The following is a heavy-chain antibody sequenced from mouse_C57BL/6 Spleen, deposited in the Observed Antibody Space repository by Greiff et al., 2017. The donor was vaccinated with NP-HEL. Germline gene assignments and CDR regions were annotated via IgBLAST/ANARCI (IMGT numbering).Heavy chain of an antibody. J-gene: IGHJ2*01. V-gene: IGHV3-6*01. CDR2: ISYDGSN. CDR1: GYSITSGYY. CDR3: ARSGYGYDGFDY. D-gene: IGHD2-2*01. Sequence: EVQLQESGPGLVKPSQSLSLTCSVTGYSITSGYYWNWIRQFPGNKLEWMGYISYDGSNNYNPSLKNRISITRDTSKNQFFLKLNSVTTEDTATYYCARSGYGYDGFDYWGQGTTLTVSS.